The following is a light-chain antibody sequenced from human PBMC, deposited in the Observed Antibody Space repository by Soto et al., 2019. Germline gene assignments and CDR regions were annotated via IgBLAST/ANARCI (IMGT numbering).Light chain of an antibody. Sequence: EIVMTQSPATLSVSPGERATLSCRASQSVSSNLAWYHQKPGQAPRLLIYGSSTRATGIPARFSGSGSGTEFNLTISSLQSEDFAVYYCQQYNNWPQTFGQGTKVEIK. CDR2: GSS. J-gene: IGKJ1*01. CDR1: QSVSSN. CDR3: QQYNNWPQT. V-gene: IGKV3-15*01.